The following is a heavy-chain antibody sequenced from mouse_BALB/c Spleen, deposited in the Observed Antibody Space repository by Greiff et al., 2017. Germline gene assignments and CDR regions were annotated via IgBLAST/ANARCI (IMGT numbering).Heavy chain of an antibody. CDR3: ANNYGSSYFDY. J-gene: IGHJ2*01. Sequence: EVQLQQSGPGLVKPSQSLSLTCTVTGYSITSDYAWNWIRQFPGNKLEWMGYISYSGSTSYNPSLKSRISITRDTSKNQFFLQLNSVTTEDTATYYCANNYGSSYFDYWGQGTTLTVSS. D-gene: IGHD1-1*01. V-gene: IGHV3-2*02. CDR1: GYSITSDYA. CDR2: ISYSGST.